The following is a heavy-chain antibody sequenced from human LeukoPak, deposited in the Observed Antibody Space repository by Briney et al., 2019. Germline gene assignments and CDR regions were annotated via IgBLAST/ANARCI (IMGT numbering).Heavy chain of an antibody. Sequence: KPSETLSLTCTVSGGSISSSSYYWGWIRQPPGKGVEWIGSIYYSGSTYYNPSLKSRVTISVDTSKNQFSLKLSSVTAADTAVYYCARQELRFLEWLLYWFDPWGQGTLVTVSS. D-gene: IGHD3-3*01. CDR3: ARQELRFLEWLLYWFDP. CDR1: GGSISSSSYY. CDR2: IYYSGST. J-gene: IGHJ5*02. V-gene: IGHV4-39*01.